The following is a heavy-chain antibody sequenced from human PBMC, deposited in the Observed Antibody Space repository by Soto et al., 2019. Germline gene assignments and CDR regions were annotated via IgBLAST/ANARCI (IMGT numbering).Heavy chain of an antibody. Sequence: QVQLVQSGAEVKKPGASVKVSCKASGDTFTDYYIHWVRQAPGQGLEWMGTVNPSGGHTTYAQHFLGRMTXTRDTSXXTRYMELTSLTSEDTAVYYCARGGHVVVVTAALDFWGQGTLVTVSS. J-gene: IGHJ4*02. D-gene: IGHD2-21*02. CDR3: ARGGHVVVVTAALDF. V-gene: IGHV1-46*01. CDR2: VNPSGGHT. CDR1: GDTFTDYY.